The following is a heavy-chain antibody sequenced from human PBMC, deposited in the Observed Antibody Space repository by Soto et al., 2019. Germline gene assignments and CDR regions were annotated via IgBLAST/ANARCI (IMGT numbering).Heavy chain of an antibody. CDR3: ARGMGSGWSGYFDY. V-gene: IGHV1-18*04. CDR1: GYTFTSNG. CDR2: ISPYNGDT. J-gene: IGHJ4*02. Sequence: ASVKVSCKASGYTFTSNGISWVRQAPGQGLEWLGWISPYNGDTDYAPKVQSRVTMTTDTSTATAYMELRTLRSDDTAVYYCARGMGSGWSGYFDYWGQGTLVTVSS. D-gene: IGHD6-19*01.